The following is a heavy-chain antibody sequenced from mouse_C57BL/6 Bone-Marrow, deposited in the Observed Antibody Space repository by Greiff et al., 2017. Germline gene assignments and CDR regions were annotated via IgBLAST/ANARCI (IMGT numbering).Heavy chain of an antibody. Sequence: QVKLQQSGAELAKPGASVKLSCSASGYTFTEYTIHWVKQRSGQGLEWIGWFYPGSGSIKYNEHFKDKATLTADESSSTVYMELIRVTSEDAAVYFCAKHGPLLWYLDYWGQGTTLTVSS. CDR3: AKHGPLLWYLDY. D-gene: IGHD2-1*01. CDR1: GYTFTEYT. V-gene: IGHV1-62-2*01. J-gene: IGHJ2*01. CDR2: FYPGSGSI.